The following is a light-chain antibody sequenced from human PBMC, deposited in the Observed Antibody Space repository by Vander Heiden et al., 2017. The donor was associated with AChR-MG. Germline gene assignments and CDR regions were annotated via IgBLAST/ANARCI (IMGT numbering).Light chain of an antibody. CDR3: QQCNSDPHGWT. J-gene: IGKJ1*01. CDR2: DAS. Sequence: AIQLTQSPSSLSASVGDRVTIPCLASQGISSALAWYQQKPGKAPKLLIYDASSLERGVRSRFSGSGSGTDFTLTISSLQPEDFATYYCQQCNSDPHGWTFGQGTKVEIK. CDR1: QGISSA. V-gene: IGKV1-13*02.